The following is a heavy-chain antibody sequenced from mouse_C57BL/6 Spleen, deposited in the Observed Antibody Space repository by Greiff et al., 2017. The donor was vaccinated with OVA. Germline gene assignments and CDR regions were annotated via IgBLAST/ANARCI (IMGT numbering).Heavy chain of an antibody. V-gene: IGHV5-4*01. D-gene: IGHD2-3*01. Sequence: EVQLVESGGGLVKPGGSLKLSCAASGFTFSSYAMSWVRQTPEKRLEWVATISDGGSYTYYPDNVKGRFTISRDNAKNNLYLQMSHLKSEDTAMYYCARCDGDWYFDVWGTGTTVTVSS. J-gene: IGHJ1*03. CDR1: GFTFSSYA. CDR2: ISDGGSYT. CDR3: ARCDGDWYFDV.